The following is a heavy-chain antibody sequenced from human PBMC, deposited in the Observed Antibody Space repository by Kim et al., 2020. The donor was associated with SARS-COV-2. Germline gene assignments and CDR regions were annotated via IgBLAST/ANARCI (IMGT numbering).Heavy chain of an antibody. V-gene: IGHV4-39*07. CDR2: IDFSGTT. D-gene: IGHD3-10*01. CDR1: GGSISSGTNY. CDR3: ARAPVSDRGFAYYFY. J-gene: IGHJ6*01. Sequence: SETLSLTCTVSGGSISSGTNYWVWIRQFPGKGLEWIGSIDFSGTTYYNSTLKSRLTISVDISNNQFSLKLISVTAADTAMYYCARAPVSDRGFAYYFY.